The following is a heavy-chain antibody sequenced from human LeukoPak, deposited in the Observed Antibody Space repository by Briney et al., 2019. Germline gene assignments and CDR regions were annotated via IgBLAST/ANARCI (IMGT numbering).Heavy chain of an antibody. CDR1: GGSFSGYY. CDR3: ARHHLVVVPTAPVKFDP. V-gene: IGHV4-34*01. Sequence: SETLSLTCALYGGSFSGYYWSWIRQPPGKGLEWIGEINHSGSTYYNRSLKSRVTVSVDTSKNQFSLKLTSVTAADTAIYYCARHHLVVVPTAPVKFDPWGQGILVTVSS. J-gene: IGHJ5*02. CDR2: INHSGST. D-gene: IGHD2-2*01.